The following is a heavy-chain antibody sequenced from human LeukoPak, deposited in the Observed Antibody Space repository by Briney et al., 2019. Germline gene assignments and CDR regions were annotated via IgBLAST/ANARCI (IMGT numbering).Heavy chain of an antibody. CDR2: INPDGSTT. V-gene: IGHV3-74*01. CDR3: ARAMISESDY. Sequence: GGSLRLSCAASGFTFRSSWMHWVRQAPGQGVAWFSRINPDGSTTTYADSVEGRFTISRDNAKSTLYLQMDSLRAEDTAVYYCARAMISESDYWGQGTLVTVSS. J-gene: IGHJ4*02. D-gene: IGHD3-22*01. CDR1: GFTFRSSW.